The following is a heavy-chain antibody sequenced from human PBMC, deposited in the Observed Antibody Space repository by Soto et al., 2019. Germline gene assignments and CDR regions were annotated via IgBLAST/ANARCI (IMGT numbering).Heavy chain of an antibody. J-gene: IGHJ4*02. CDR2: ISYDGSDK. V-gene: IGHV3-30*18. Sequence: GGSLRLSCAGSGFTFSSYGMHWVRQAPGKGLEWVAVISYDGSDKYYGDSVKGRFTISRDDSKNTLYLQMNSLRAEDTAVYYCAKPPGLLFDYWGQGTLVTVSS. CDR1: GFTFSSYG. CDR3: AKPPGLLFDY. D-gene: IGHD3-22*01.